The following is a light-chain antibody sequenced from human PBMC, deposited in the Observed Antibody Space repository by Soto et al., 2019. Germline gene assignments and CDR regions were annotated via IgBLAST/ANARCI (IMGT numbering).Light chain of an antibody. J-gene: IGLJ3*02. CDR1: SSDVGGYNY. CDR3: SSYTSSSTV. V-gene: IGLV2-14*01. CDR2: EVS. Sequence: QSALTQPASVSGSPGQSITISCTGTSSDVGGYNYVSWYQQHPGKAPKLMIYEVSNRPSGVSNRFSGSKSGNTASLTISGLQAEDAADYYCSSYTSSSTVFGGGTKLTVL.